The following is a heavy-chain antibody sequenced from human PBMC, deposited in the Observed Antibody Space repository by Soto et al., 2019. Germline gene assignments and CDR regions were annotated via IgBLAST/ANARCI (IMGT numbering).Heavy chain of an antibody. D-gene: IGHD3-22*01. CDR3: AKVGYYYDSSGTLGY. CDR2: ISYDGSNK. CDR1: GFTFSSYG. V-gene: IGHV3-30*18. J-gene: IGHJ4*02. Sequence: PGGSLRLSCAASGFTFSSYGMHWVRQAPGKGLEWVAVISYDGSNKYYADSVKGRFTISRDNSKNTLYLQMNSLRAEDTAVYYCAKVGYYYDSSGTLGYWGQGTLVTVSS.